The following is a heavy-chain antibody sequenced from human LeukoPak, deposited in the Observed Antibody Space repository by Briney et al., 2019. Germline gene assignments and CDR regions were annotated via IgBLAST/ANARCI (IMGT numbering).Heavy chain of an antibody. CDR1: DGSISSNNYY. J-gene: IGHJ5*02. CDR3: ARHLAVAGTNYNWFDS. Sequence: PSETLSLTCTVSDGSISSNNYYWAWIRQPPGKGLEWIASRFYSGSTYYNPSLKSRVIVSVDTSKNQFFLRLNSVTAANTAVYHCARHLAVAGTNYNWFDSWGQGTQVTVSS. CDR2: RFYSGST. D-gene: IGHD6-19*01. V-gene: IGHV4-39*01.